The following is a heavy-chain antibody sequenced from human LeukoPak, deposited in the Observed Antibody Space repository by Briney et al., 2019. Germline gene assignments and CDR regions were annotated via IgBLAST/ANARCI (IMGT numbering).Heavy chain of an antibody. Sequence: GGSPRLSCAASGFTFSRYAFHWVRQAPGKGLEWVAVISYDGSNEYYADSVKGRFTISRDNSKNMLYMQMNSLRAEDTAVYYCARDFQWLRSLDYWGQGTLVTVSS. J-gene: IGHJ4*02. D-gene: IGHD5-12*01. V-gene: IGHV3-30-3*01. CDR3: ARDFQWLRSLDY. CDR2: ISYDGSNE. CDR1: GFTFSRYA.